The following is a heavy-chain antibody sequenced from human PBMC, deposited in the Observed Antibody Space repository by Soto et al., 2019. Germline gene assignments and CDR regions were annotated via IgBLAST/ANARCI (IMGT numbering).Heavy chain of an antibody. CDR1: GFTFSSYA. J-gene: IGHJ5*02. Sequence: QVQLVESGGGVVQPGRSLRLSCAASGFTFSSYAMHWVRQAPGKGLEWVAVISYDGNNKYDADTVKGRFTISRDNCKNTLYLQMNSMRAVDTAVYYCASARGINWFDPWGQGTLVTVSS. CDR2: ISYDGNNK. V-gene: IGHV3-30-3*01. CDR3: ASARGINWFDP. D-gene: IGHD6-13*01.